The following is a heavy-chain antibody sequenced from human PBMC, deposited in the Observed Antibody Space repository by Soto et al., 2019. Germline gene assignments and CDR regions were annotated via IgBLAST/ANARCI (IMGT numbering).Heavy chain of an antibody. CDR1: GGTFRNLA. D-gene: IGHD2-15*01. Sequence: QVQLVQSGAEVKKPGSSVKVSCKASGGTFRNLAINWVRQAPGQGLEWMGGFIPIIGGGINAQKFQGRVTITSDSSTGPAYMELSSLKSEDTALYFCARLSVRHSNAFDFWGQGTMVTVSS. CDR3: ARLSVRHSNAFDF. CDR2: FIPIIGGG. V-gene: IGHV1-69*01. J-gene: IGHJ3*01.